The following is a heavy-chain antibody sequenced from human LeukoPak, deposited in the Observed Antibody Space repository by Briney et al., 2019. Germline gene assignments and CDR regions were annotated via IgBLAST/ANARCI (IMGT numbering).Heavy chain of an antibody. D-gene: IGHD2-15*01. CDR2: IYHSEST. V-gene: IGHV4-30-2*01. CDR3: SRVVVAATRYFDF. J-gene: IGHJ4*02. CDR1: GGSINNGGYS. Sequence: SQTLSLTCAVSGGSINNGGYSWSWIRQPPGKGLEWIGYIYHSESTYYNPSLKSRVTISVDTSKNQFSLNLSSVTAADTAVYFCSRVVVAATRYFDFWGPGTLVTVSP.